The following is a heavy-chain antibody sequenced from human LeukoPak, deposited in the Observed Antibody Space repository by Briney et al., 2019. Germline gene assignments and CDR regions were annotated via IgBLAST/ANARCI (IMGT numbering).Heavy chain of an antibody. Sequence: GGSLRLSCAASGFTVSSNYMSWVRQAPGKGLEWVSVIYSGGSTYYADSVKGRFAISRDNSKNTLYLQMNSLRAEDTAVYYCARDPHYYDSSGSGDAFDIWGQGTMVTVSS. J-gene: IGHJ3*02. CDR3: ARDPHYYDSSGSGDAFDI. CDR2: IYSGGST. D-gene: IGHD3-22*01. CDR1: GFTVSSNY. V-gene: IGHV3-53*01.